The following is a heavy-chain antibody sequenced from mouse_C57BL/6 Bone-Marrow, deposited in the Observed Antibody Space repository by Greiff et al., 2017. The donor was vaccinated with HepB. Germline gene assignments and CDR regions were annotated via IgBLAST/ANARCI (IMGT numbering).Heavy chain of an antibody. V-gene: IGHV3-6*01. CDR3: ARYYGSSPYYFDY. D-gene: IGHD1-1*01. CDR2: ISYDGSN. J-gene: IGHJ2*01. CDR1: GYSITSGYY. Sequence: EVKLVESGPGLVKPSQSLSLTCSVTGYSITSGYYWNWIRQFPGNKLEWMGYISYDGSNNYNPSLKNRISITRDTSKNQFFLKLNSVTTEDTATYYCARYYGSSPYYFDYWGQGTTLTVSS.